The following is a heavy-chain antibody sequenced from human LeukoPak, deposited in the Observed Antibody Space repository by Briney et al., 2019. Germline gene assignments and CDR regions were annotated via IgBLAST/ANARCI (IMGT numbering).Heavy chain of an antibody. Sequence: GGSLRLSCAASGFTFSSYAMSWVRQAPGKGLEWVSAINSGGSTYYADSVKGRFTISRDNSKNTLYLQMNSLRAEDTAVYYCARNENSGWGYFDYWGQGTLVTVSS. CDR1: GFTFSSYA. V-gene: IGHV3-23*01. CDR3: ARNENSGWGYFDY. J-gene: IGHJ4*02. D-gene: IGHD5-12*01. CDR2: INSGGST.